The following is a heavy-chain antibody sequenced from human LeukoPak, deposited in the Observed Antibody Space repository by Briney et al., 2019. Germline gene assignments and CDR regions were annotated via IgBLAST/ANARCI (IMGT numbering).Heavy chain of an antibody. D-gene: IGHD2-15*01. CDR1: GYTFTTFG. V-gene: IGHV1-18*01. J-gene: IGHJ4*02. Sequence: GASVKVSCKASGYTFTTFGITWVRQAPGQGLEWMGRISTYNGNTNYAQNLQGRVTMTTDTSTYTVYMELRSLTSDDTAVYYCARVGSDCGGGNCYWGQGTLVTVFS. CDR2: ISTYNGNT. CDR3: ARVGSDCGGGNCY.